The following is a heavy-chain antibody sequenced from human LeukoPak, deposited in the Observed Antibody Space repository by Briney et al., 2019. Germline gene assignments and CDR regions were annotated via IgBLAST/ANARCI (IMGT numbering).Heavy chain of an antibody. CDR3: ARLPTYGGNDNYYSYGMDV. CDR2: IYPGDSDT. V-gene: IGHV5-51*01. Sequence: GESLKISCQGSGYSFTSYWIGWVRHMPGKGLEWMGIIYPGDSDTRYSPSFQGQVTISADKSISTAYLQWSSLKASDTAMYYCARLPTYGGNDNYYSYGMDVWGQGTTVTVSS. D-gene: IGHD4-23*01. J-gene: IGHJ6*02. CDR1: GYSFTSYW.